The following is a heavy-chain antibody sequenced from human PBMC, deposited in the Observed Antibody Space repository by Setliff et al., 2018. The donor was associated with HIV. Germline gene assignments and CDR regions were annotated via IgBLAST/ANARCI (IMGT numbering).Heavy chain of an antibody. V-gene: IGHV3-48*01. Sequence: SLLLSFSSSCFTFTSYSMNWVRQAPGKGLEWVSYISVRSDNIYYADSVKGRFTISRDNAKNSLYLQMNSLRAEDTAVYYCARGAGVTAINKAFDIWGQGTMVTVSS. CDR1: CFTFTSYS. CDR2: ISVRSDNI. J-gene: IGHJ3*02. CDR3: ARGAGVTAINKAFDI. D-gene: IGHD2-21*02.